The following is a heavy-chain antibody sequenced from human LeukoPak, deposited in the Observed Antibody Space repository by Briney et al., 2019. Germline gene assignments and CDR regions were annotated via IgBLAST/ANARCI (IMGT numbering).Heavy chain of an antibody. CDR3: AREGRSSTPGY. D-gene: IGHD2-15*01. CDR2: ISSSGNT. Sequence: TSETLSLTRTVSGGSISNYYWSWIRQPAGKGLEWIGRISSSGNTDYNPSLKSRLTMSVDMSKNQFSLKLNSVTAADTAVYYCAREGRSSTPGYWGQGTLVTVSS. J-gene: IGHJ4*02. CDR1: GGSISNYY. V-gene: IGHV4-4*07.